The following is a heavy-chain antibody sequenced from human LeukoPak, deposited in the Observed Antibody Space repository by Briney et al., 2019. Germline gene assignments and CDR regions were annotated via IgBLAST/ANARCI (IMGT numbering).Heavy chain of an antibody. J-gene: IGHJ6*03. D-gene: IGHD6-25*01. CDR2: IRYDGSNK. CDR1: GFTFSSYG. Sequence: PGGSLRLSCAASGFTFSSYGMHWVRQAPGKGLEWVAFIRYDGSNKYYADSVKGRFTISRDNSKNTLYLQMNSLRAEDTAVYYCAKGGAPPPPLPQRLSHYYYYMDVWGKGTTATVSS. CDR3: AKGGAPPPPLPQRLSHYYYYMDV. V-gene: IGHV3-30*02.